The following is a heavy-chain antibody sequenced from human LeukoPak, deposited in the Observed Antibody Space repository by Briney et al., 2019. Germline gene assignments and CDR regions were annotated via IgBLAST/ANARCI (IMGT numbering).Heavy chain of an antibody. CDR3: ARAWKATTYYYDSSGHSDF. CDR1: GYTFTTYG. D-gene: IGHD3-22*01. CDR2: ISPYNGNT. Sequence: ASVKVSCKASGYTFTTYGISWVRQAPGQGLEWMGWISPYNGNTNYAQNLQGRVTMTTDTSTSTAYMELRSLRSDDTAVYYCARAWKATTYYYDSSGHSDFWGQGTLITVSS. V-gene: IGHV1-18*01. J-gene: IGHJ4*02.